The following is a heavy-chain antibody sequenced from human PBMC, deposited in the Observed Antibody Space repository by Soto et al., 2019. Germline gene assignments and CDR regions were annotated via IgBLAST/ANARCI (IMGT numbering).Heavy chain of an antibody. CDR2: IYPGDSDT. J-gene: IGHJ6*02. D-gene: IGHD5-18*01. V-gene: IGHV5-51*01. CDR1: GYSFTSYW. CDR3: ARQGGMGDTAMVTGFVYYYYGMDV. Sequence: GESLKISCKGSGYSFTSYWIGWVRQMPGKGLEWMGIIYPGDSDTRYSLSFQGRVTISADKSISTAYLQWSSLKASDTAMYYCARQGGMGDTAMVTGFVYYYYGMDVWGQGTTVTVSS.